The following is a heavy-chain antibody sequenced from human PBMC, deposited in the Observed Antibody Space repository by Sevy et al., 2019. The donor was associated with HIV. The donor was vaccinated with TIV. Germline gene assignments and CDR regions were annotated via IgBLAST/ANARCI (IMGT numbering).Heavy chain of an antibody. Sequence: GGSLRLSCAPSGFTFSSYAMSWVRQAPGKGLEWVSAISGSGGSTYYVDSVKGRLTISRDNSKNTLYLQMNSLRDEDTAVYYCAKGGSGWYYFDYWGQGTLVTVSS. CDR3: AKGGSGWYYFDY. D-gene: IGHD6-19*01. CDR2: ISGSGGST. V-gene: IGHV3-23*01. J-gene: IGHJ4*02. CDR1: GFTFSSYA.